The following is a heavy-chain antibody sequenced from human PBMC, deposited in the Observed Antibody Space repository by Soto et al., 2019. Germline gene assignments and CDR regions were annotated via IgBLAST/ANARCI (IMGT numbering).Heavy chain of an antibody. CDR1: GFNFYDYC. D-gene: IGHD1-1*01. Sequence: EVQLVESGGGLVQPGGSLRLSCAASGFNFYDYCMSWVRQAPGKGLEWVANINEDGSDKRYVDSVKGRFTISRDNAKNSLYLQMSSLRTEDTGVYYCARVASGSYDYWGQGNLVTVSS. CDR2: INEDGSDK. CDR3: ARVASGSYDY. J-gene: IGHJ4*02. V-gene: IGHV3-7*01.